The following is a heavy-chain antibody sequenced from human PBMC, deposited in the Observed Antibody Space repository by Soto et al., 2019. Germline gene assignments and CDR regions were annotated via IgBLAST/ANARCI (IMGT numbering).Heavy chain of an antibody. CDR2: IDPSDSYT. J-gene: IGHJ5*02. CDR3: ARVFTFSAAGYWFDP. D-gene: IGHD6-13*01. Sequence: PGESLKISCKGSGYSFTSYWISWVRQMPGKGLEWMGRIDPSDSYTNYSPSFQGHVTISADKSISTAYLQWSSLKASDTAMYYCARVFTFSAAGYWFDPWGQGTLVTV. CDR1: GYSFTSYW. V-gene: IGHV5-10-1*01.